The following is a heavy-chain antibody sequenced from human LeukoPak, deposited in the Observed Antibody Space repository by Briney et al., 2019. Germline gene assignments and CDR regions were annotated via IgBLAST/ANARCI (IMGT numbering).Heavy chain of an antibody. Sequence: GGSLRLSCAASGFTFSSYGMSWVRQAPGKGLEWVSAISGSGGSTYYADSVKGRFTISRDNSKNTLYLQMNSLRAEDTAVYYCARGHGVVVITPGDDYWGQGTLVTVSS. CDR1: GFTFSSYG. J-gene: IGHJ4*02. CDR3: ARGHGVVVITPGDDY. D-gene: IGHD3-22*01. CDR2: ISGSGGST. V-gene: IGHV3-23*01.